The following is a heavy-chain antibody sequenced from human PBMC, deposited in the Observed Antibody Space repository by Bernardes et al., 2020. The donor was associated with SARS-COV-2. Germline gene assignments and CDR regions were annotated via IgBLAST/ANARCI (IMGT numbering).Heavy chain of an antibody. J-gene: IGHJ2*01. Sequence: GGSLRLSCVASGFTFSNYYMSWIRQAPGKGLEWVSYITNTGTYRKYADSVRGRFTVSRDNAKNSLYLQMNSPSAEDTAVYYCARGNDGGDYHWYFDLWGRGTPVTVSS. V-gene: IGHV3-11*06. CDR2: ITNTGTYR. CDR3: ARGNDGGDYHWYFDL. CDR1: GFTFSNYY. D-gene: IGHD2-21*02.